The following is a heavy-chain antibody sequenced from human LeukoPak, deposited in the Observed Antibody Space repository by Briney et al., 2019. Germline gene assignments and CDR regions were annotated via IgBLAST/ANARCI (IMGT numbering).Heavy chain of an antibody. Sequence: PGGSLRLSCAVSGFAFSTYEMNWVRQAPGKGLEWISCISAGGLTTFYADSVKGRFTISGDNAKNSLYLQMNSLTVEDTAVYYCTRRGGYFDYWGQGSLVTVSS. CDR2: ISAGGLTT. CDR3: TRRGGYFDY. CDR1: GFAFSTYE. D-gene: IGHD3-10*01. J-gene: IGHJ4*02. V-gene: IGHV3-48*03.